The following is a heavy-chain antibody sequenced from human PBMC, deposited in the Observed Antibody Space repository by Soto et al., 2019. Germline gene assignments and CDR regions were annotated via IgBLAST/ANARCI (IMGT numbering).Heavy chain of an antibody. CDR2: ISGSGGST. CDR1: GFTFSSYA. Sequence: EVQLLESGGRLVQPGGSLRLSCAASGFTFSSYAMSWVRQAPGKGLEWVSAISGSGGSTYYADSVKGRFTISRDNSKNTLYLQMNSLRAEDTAVYYCAKLQGDPGWFDPWGQGTLVTVSS. J-gene: IGHJ5*02. V-gene: IGHV3-23*01. CDR3: AKLQGDPGWFDP.